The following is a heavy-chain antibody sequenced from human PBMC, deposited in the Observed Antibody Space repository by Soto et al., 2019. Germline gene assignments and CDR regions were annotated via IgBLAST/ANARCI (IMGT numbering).Heavy chain of an antibody. D-gene: IGHD3-10*01. CDR3: ATDSGTMVRGVMSDY. V-gene: IGHV3-30-3*01. CDR1: GFTFSSYA. CDR2: ISYDGSNK. Sequence: GGSLRLSCAASGFTFSSYAMHWVRQAPGKGLEWVAVISYDGSNKYYADSVKGRFTISRDNSKNTLYLQMNSLRAEDTAVYYCATDSGTMVRGVMSDYWGQGTLVTVSS. J-gene: IGHJ4*02.